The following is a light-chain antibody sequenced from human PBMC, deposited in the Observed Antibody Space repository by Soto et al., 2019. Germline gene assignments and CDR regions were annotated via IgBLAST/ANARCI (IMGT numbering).Light chain of an antibody. CDR3: LQDHNYPLT. Sequence: AIQLTQSPSSLSASLGDRVTITCRASQGIRSDLGWYQQRPGEAPKVLIYATSSLQGGVPSRFSGSGSGTDFTLTISSLQPEDFATYYCLQDHNYPLTFGGGTKVDIK. CDR1: QGIRSD. J-gene: IGKJ4*01. CDR2: ATS. V-gene: IGKV1-6*01.